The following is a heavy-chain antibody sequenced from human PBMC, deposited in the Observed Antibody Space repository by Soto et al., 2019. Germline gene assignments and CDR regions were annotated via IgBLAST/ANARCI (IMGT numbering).Heavy chain of an antibody. CDR3: ARAGAGVPFDP. J-gene: IGHJ5*02. Sequence: GASVKVSCKASCYTFTSYGISWVRQASGQGLERMGWISAYNGNTNYAQKLQGRVTMTTDTSTSTAYMELRSLRSDDTAVYYCARAGAGVPFDPWGQGTLVTVSS. CDR1: CYTFTSYG. CDR2: ISAYNGNT. D-gene: IGHD3-3*01. V-gene: IGHV1-18*01.